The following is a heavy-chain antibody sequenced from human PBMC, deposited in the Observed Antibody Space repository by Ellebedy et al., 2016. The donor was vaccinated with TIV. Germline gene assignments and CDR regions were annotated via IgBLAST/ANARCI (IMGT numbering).Heavy chain of an antibody. Sequence: SETLSLTXTGSGGSISSSSYYWGWIRQPPGKGLEWIGSIYYSGNTYYNPSLKSRVTISIDTSKNQFSLRLSSVTAADTAVYRCARRKVTIPRADAYFDYWGQGTLVTVSS. V-gene: IGHV4-39*01. CDR2: IYYSGNT. J-gene: IGHJ4*02. CDR3: ARRKVTIPRADAYFDY. D-gene: IGHD3-3*01. CDR1: GGSISSSSYY.